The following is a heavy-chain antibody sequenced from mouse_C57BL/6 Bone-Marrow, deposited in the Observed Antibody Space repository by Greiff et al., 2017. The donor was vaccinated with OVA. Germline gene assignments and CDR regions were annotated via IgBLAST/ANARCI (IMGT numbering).Heavy chain of an antibody. CDR2: IYPRSGNP. CDR1: GYTFTSYG. J-gene: IGHJ4*01. CDR3: AKPQQPPYAMDY. D-gene: IGHD3-1*01. Sequence: QVQLQQSGAELARPGASVKLSCKASGYTFTSYGISWVKQRTGQGLEWIGEIYPRSGNPYYNEKFKGKATLTADKSSSTAYMELRSLTSEYSAVYFCAKPQQPPYAMDYWGQGTSVTVSS. V-gene: IGHV1-81*01.